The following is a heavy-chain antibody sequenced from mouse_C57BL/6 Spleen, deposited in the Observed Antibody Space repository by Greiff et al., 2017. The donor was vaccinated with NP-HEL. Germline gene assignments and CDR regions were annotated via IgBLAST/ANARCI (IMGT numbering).Heavy chain of an antibody. Sequence: EVQLQQSGPELVKPGDSVKISCKASGYSFTGYFMNWVMQSHGKSLEWIGRINPYNGDTFYNQKFKGKATLTVDKSSSTAHMELRSLTSEDSAVYYCARERYGSKHPFDYWGQGTTLTVSS. CDR1: GYSFTGYF. V-gene: IGHV1-20*01. D-gene: IGHD1-1*01. CDR2: INPYNGDT. J-gene: IGHJ2*01. CDR3: ARERYGSKHPFDY.